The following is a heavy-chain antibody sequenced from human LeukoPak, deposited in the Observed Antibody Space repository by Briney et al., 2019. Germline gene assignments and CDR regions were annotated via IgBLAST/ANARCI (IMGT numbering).Heavy chain of an antibody. CDR3: ARLRDWFDP. Sequence: GGSLRLSCAASGFTFSSYAMSWVRQAPGKGLEWVSVIYSGGSTYYADSVKGRFTVSRDNSKNTLYLQMNSLRAEDAAVYYCARLRDWFDPWGQGTLVTVSS. CDR1: GFTFSSYA. V-gene: IGHV3-66*01. J-gene: IGHJ5*02. CDR2: IYSGGST.